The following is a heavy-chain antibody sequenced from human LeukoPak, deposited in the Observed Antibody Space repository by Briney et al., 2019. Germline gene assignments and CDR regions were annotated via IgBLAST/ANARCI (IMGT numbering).Heavy chain of an antibody. CDR2: INHSGST. J-gene: IGHJ4*02. CDR3: ARGRVYYAPFYY. V-gene: IGHV4-34*01. CDR1: GGSFSGYY. D-gene: IGHD3-10*01. Sequence: TSETLSLTCAVFGGSFSGYYWSWIRQPPGKGLEWIGEINHSGSTNYNPSLKSRVTISGDMSKNQFSLKLSSVTAADTAVYYCARGRVYYAPFYYWGQGTLVTVSS.